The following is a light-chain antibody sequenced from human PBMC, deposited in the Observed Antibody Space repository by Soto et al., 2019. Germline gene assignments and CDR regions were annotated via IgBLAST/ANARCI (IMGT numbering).Light chain of an antibody. V-gene: IGKV1-9*01. CDR3: QQLSTFPRT. J-gene: IGKJ5*01. CDR1: QAISSC. Sequence: DIQLTQSPSFLSASVGDRVTITCRAGQAISSCFVWYQQKPGKAPKVLIYGASTLQSGVPSRFSGSGSGTEFTLSISRLQPEVFATYYCQQLSTFPRTFGQGTRLDI. CDR2: GAS.